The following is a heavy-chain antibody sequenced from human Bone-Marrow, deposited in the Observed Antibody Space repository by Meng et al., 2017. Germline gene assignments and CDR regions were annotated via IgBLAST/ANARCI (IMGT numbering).Heavy chain of an antibody. CDR1: SGSFSSFA. CDR2: VVPIFGSA. J-gene: IGHJ6*02. Sequence: SVNVSRQTSSGSFSSFAVSWLRQARGQGLAWVGGVVPIFGSANYEQRFQDRVTITAEESTRTTYLELTSLTSEDTAVYYCARGTSNFSTSWLYYYGLDVWGQGTTVTVSS. V-gene: IGHV1-69*13. CDR3: ARGTSNFSTSWLYYYGLDV. D-gene: IGHD6-13*01.